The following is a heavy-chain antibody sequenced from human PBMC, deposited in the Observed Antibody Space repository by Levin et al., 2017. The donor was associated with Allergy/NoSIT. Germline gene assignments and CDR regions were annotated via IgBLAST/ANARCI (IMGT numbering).Heavy chain of an antibody. V-gene: IGHV1-3*01. D-gene: IGHD4-17*01. J-gene: IGHJ3*02. CDR3: AREPRFGYDYGDYFSDAFDI. CDR2: INAGNGNT. Sequence: GESLKISCKASGYTFTSYAMHWVRQAPGQRLEWMGWINAGNGNTKYSQKFQGRVTITRDTSASTAYMELSSLRSEDTAVYYCAREPRFGYDYGDYFSDAFDIWGQGTMVTVSS. CDR1: GYTFTSYA.